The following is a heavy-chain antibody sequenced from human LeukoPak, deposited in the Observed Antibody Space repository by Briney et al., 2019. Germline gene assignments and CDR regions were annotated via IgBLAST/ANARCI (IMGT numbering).Heavy chain of an antibody. D-gene: IGHD3-3*01. CDR3: AKFLGDAYYDFWSGYYTGNPFDY. CDR2: ISGSGGST. V-gene: IGHV3-23*01. CDR1: GFTFSSYA. J-gene: IGHJ4*02. Sequence: PGGSLRLSCAASGFTFSSYAMSWVRQAPGKGLEWVSAISGSGGSTYYADSVKGRFTISRDNSKNTLYLQMNSLRAEDTAVYYCAKFLGDAYYDFWSGYYTGNPFDYWGQGTLVTVSS.